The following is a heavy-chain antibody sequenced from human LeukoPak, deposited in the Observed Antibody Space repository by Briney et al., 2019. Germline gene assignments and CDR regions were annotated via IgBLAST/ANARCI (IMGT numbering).Heavy chain of an antibody. V-gene: IGHV4-34*01. J-gene: IGHJ4*02. CDR2: INHSGST. D-gene: IGHD2-21*02. CDR1: RGSFSAYY. Sequence: SETLSLTCAVYRGSFSAYYWNWIRQPAGKGLAWIGEINHSGSTKYDPSLKSRVTISVDTSKNQFSLKLSSVTAADTAVYYCACGDYYFDYWGQGTLVTVSS. CDR3: ACGDYYFDY.